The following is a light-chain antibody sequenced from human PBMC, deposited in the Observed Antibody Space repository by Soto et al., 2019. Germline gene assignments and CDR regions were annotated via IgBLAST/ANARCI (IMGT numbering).Light chain of an antibody. CDR2: DVG. V-gene: IGLV2-14*01. CDR1: SSDVGGYNY. CDR3: SSDTSRSTHV. J-gene: IGLJ1*01. Sequence: QSVLTQPASVSGSPGQSITISCTGTSSDVGGYNYVSWYQQHPGKAPKLMIYDVGNRPSGVSNRLSGSKSGNTASLTISGLQAEDEADYYCSSDTSRSTHVFVTGTKVTVL.